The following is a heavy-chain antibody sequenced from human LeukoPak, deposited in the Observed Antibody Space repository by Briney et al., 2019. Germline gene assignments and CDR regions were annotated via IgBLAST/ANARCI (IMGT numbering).Heavy chain of an antibody. V-gene: IGHV4-4*02. D-gene: IGHD5-12*01. CDR1: GFTVTSSH. J-gene: IGHJ4*02. CDR3: ARSRPLPAIGYDYVDC. Sequence: PGGSLRLSCAAPGFTVTSSHMNWGRQPPGKGQKWIGEINPMAITNYNPSLKSRVTISVDTSENQWPRKLTSVTAADTAVYYCARSRPLPAIGYDYVDCWGQGTLVTVSS. CDR2: INPMAIT.